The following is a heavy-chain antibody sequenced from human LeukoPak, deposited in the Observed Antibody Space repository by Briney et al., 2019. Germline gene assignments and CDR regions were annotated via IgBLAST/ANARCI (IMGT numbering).Heavy chain of an antibody. CDR3: ARAQRNIVVVPAAPTY. CDR2: ISPNSGGT. CDR1: GYTFTGYY. J-gene: IGHJ4*02. Sequence: GASVKVSCKASGYTFTGYYMHWVRQAPGQGLEWMGWISPNSGGTNYAQKFQGRVTMTRDTSISTAYMELSRLRSDDTAVYYCARAQRNIVVVPAAPTYWGQGTLVTVSS. D-gene: IGHD2-2*01. V-gene: IGHV1-2*02.